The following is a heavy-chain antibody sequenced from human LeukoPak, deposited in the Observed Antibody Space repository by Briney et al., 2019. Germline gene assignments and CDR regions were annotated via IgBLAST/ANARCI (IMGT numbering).Heavy chain of an antibody. CDR3: AKGRGLPLTIAANN. CDR1: GFTFSSYA. D-gene: IGHD5-24*01. V-gene: IGHV3-23*01. Sequence: GGSLRLSCAASGFTFSSYAMSWVRQAPGKGLEWVSSISGSGDNTCYADSVKDRFSISRDNSKTTVSLQMNSLRAEDTAVYYCAKGRGLPLTIAANNWGQGTLVTVSP. J-gene: IGHJ4*02. CDR2: ISGSGDNT.